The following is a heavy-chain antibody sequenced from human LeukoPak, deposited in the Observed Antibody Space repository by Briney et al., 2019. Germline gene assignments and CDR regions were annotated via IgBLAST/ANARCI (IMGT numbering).Heavy chain of an antibody. Sequence: PGGSLRLSCAASGFTFSSYSMNWVRQAPGKGLEWVSYISSSSSTIYYADSVKGRFTISRDNAKNSLYLQMNSLRAEDTAVYYCARDFIAVAEDYYGMDVWGQGTTVTVSS. V-gene: IGHV3-48*01. CDR2: ISSSSSTI. CDR1: GFTFSSYS. J-gene: IGHJ6*02. CDR3: ARDFIAVAEDYYGMDV. D-gene: IGHD6-19*01.